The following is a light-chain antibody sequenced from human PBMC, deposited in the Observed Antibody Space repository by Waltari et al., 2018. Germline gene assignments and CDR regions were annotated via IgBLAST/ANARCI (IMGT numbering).Light chain of an antibody. V-gene: IGLV2-14*03. J-gene: IGLJ3*02. CDR1: SSDVGGYNY. CDR2: DVS. CDR3: SSYTSSSTRV. Sequence: QSALTQPASVSGSPGQSITISCTGTSSDVGGYNYVSWYQQHPGKAPKLMLYDVSNRPSGVSNRCPGSKSGNTASLTISGLQAEDEADYYCSSYTSSSTRVFGGGTKLTVL.